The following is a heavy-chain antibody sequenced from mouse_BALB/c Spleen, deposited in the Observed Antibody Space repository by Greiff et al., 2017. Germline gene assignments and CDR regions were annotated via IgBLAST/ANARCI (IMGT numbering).Heavy chain of an antibody. J-gene: IGHJ2*01. CDR1: GFSLTGYG. D-gene: IGHD1-2*01. CDR3: ARGLTTATYYFDY. V-gene: IGHV2-6-7*01. Sequence: QVQLKESGPGLVAPSQSLSITCTVSGFSLTGYGVNWVRQPPGKGLEWLGMIWGDGSTDYNSALKSRLSISKDNSKSQVFLKMNSLQTDDTARYYCARGLTTATYYFDYWGQGTTLTVSS. CDR2: IWGDGST.